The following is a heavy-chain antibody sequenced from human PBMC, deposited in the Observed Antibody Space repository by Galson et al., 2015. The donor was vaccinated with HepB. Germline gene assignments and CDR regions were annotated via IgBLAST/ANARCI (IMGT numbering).Heavy chain of an antibody. CDR2: IIPIFGTA. Sequence: SVKVSCKASGGTFSSYAINWVRRAPGQGLEWMGGIIPIFGTANYAQKFQGRVTITADESTSTAYMELSSLRSEDTAVYYCARDKVVTPSYNWFDPWGQGTLVTVSS. V-gene: IGHV1-69*13. D-gene: IGHD4-23*01. CDR3: ARDKVVTPSYNWFDP. CDR1: GGTFSSYA. J-gene: IGHJ5*02.